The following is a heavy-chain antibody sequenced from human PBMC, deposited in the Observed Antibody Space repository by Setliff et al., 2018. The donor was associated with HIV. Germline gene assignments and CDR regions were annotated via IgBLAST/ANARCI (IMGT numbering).Heavy chain of an antibody. CDR1: GFTFNHYA. Sequence: SVKVSCKASGFTFNHYALSWVRQAPGQRPEWMGGTNPQSDIANYAQRFQGRVTITADHSTTTTYMEMSRLTSEDTAIYYCARSNLEYYYDFSGPWGTWGQGTLVTVSS. CDR3: ARSNLEYYYDFSGPWGT. CDR2: TNPQSDIA. V-gene: IGHV1-69*10. D-gene: IGHD3-22*01. J-gene: IGHJ5*02.